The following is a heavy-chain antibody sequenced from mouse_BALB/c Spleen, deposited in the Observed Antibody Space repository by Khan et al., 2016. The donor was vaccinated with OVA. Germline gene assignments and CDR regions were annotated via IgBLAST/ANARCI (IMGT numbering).Heavy chain of an antibody. J-gene: IGHJ4*01. V-gene: IGHV9-3-1*01. D-gene: IGHD2-10*01. CDR2: INTYTGEP. CDR3: ARPPYFSYVMVY. Sequence: QIQLVQSGPELKKPGETVKISCKASGKTFTNYGMNWVKQAPGKGFTWMGWINTYTGEPTYADDFKGRFAFSLEASASTSYLQINKLQDEDTATYFGARPPYFSYVMVYWGQGTAVTVAS. CDR1: GKTFTNYG.